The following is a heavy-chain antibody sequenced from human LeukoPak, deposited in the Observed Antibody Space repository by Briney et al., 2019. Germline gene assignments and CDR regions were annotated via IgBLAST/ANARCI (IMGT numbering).Heavy chain of an antibody. Sequence: GGSLRLSCAASGFTFSSYGMHWVRQAPGKGLEWVAVIWYDGSNKYYADSVKGRFSISRDNSKNTLYLQMNSLRAEDTAVYHCAKDLLRGVYYYYYMDVWGKGTTVTVSS. CDR1: GFTFSSYG. CDR2: IWYDGSNK. V-gene: IGHV3-33*06. D-gene: IGHD3-10*01. CDR3: AKDLLRGVYYYYYMDV. J-gene: IGHJ6*03.